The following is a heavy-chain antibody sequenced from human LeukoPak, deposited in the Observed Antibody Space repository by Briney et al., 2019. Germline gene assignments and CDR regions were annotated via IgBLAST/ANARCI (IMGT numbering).Heavy chain of an antibody. D-gene: IGHD2-2*01. Sequence: SQTLSLTCTVSGASISSGGYYWSWIRQPPGTGLEWIGYIYDSGNIYYNPSLKSRATISVDRSKNQFSLKLSSVTAADTAVYYCARELPTSTSTKDWGQGTLVTVSS. J-gene: IGHJ4*02. V-gene: IGHV4-30-2*01. CDR3: ARELPTSTSTKD. CDR1: GASISSGGYY. CDR2: IYDSGNI.